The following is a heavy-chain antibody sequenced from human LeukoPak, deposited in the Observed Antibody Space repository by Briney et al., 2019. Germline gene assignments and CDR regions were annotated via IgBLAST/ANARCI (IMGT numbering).Heavy chain of an antibody. CDR3: ARVRNWNDFGFDP. J-gene: IGHJ5*02. CDR2: INHSGST. CDR1: GFTFSDYY. V-gene: IGHV4-34*01. D-gene: IGHD1-1*01. Sequence: GSLRLSCAASGFTFSDYYMSWIRQPPGKGLEWIGEINHSGSTNYNPSLKGRVTISVDTSKNQFSLKLSSVTAADTAVYYCARVRNWNDFGFDPWGQGTLVTVSS.